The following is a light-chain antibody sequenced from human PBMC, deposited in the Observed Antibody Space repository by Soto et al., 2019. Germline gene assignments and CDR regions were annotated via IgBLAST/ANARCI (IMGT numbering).Light chain of an antibody. CDR3: QQYHNWPPQYT. V-gene: IGKV3-15*01. J-gene: IGKJ2*01. CDR1: QTISDN. Sequence: EIVMTQSPATLSVSPGERVTLSCRASQTISDNLAWFQQESGQAPRLLIHGAFKRATGVPDRFSGSGSGTEFTLTISSLQSEDSAVYYCQQYHNWPPQYTFGQGTKLQIK. CDR2: GAF.